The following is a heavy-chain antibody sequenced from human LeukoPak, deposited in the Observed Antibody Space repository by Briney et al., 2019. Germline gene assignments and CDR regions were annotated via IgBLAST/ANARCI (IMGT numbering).Heavy chain of an antibody. Sequence: GGSLRLSCAASGFTFSSYAMSWVRQAPGKGLEWVSAISGSGGSTYYADSVKGRFTISRDNSKNTLYLQMNSLRAEDTAVYYCARDTRGAKDFDYWGQGTLVTVSS. V-gene: IGHV3-23*01. D-gene: IGHD5-12*01. CDR2: ISGSGGST. CDR3: ARDTRGAKDFDY. J-gene: IGHJ4*02. CDR1: GFTFSSYA.